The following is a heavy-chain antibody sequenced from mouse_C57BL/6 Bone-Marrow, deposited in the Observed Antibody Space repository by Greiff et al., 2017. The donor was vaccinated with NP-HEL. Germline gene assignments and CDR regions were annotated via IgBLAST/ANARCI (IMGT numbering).Heavy chain of an antibody. D-gene: IGHD2-1*01. CDR2: IDPENGDT. J-gene: IGHJ4*01. Sequence: EVQLQQSGAELVRPRASVKLSCTASGFNIKDDYMHWVKQRPEQGLEWIGWIDPENGDTEYASKFQGKATITADTSSNTAYLQLSSLTSEDTAVYYCTLIYYGNYSPRGQGTSVTVSS. CDR3: TLIYYGNYSP. V-gene: IGHV14-4*01. CDR1: GFNIKDDY.